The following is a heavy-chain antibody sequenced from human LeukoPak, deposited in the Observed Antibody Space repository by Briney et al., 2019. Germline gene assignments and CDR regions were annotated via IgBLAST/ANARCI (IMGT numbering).Heavy chain of an antibody. D-gene: IGHD3-22*01. CDR3: AKRQGYHYDSSGYSYAFDI. CDR1: AFTFSSYA. V-gene: IGHV3-23*01. J-gene: IGHJ3*02. CDR2: ISGSGGST. Sequence: GGSLTLSCAASAFTFSSYAMSWVRQAPGKVLEWDSAISGSGGSTYYADSVTDRFTIPRDNSKNTLYLQMNSLRAEDTAVYYCAKRQGYHYDSSGYSYAFDIWGQGTMVTVSS.